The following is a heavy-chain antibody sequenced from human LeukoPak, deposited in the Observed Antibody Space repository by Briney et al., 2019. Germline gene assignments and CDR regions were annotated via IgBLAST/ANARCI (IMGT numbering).Heavy chain of an antibody. CDR3: AIGSLINYYGSGSLDY. Sequence: PGGSLRLSCAASGFTFSSYEMNWVRQAPGKGLEWVSYISSSGSTIYYADSVKGRFTISRDNAKNSLYLQMNSLRAEDTAVYYCAIGSLINYYGSGSLDYWGQGTLVTVSS. V-gene: IGHV3-48*03. D-gene: IGHD3-10*01. J-gene: IGHJ4*02. CDR2: ISSSGSTI. CDR1: GFTFSSYE.